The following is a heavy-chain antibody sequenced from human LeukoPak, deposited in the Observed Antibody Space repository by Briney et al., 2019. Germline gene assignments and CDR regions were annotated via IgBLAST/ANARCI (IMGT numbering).Heavy chain of an antibody. CDR1: GYIFTGYY. J-gene: IGHJ4*02. CDR3: ATRSSYYYGSGSLIDY. CDR2: INPNSGGT. D-gene: IGHD3-10*01. Sequence: ASVKVSCKASGYIFTGYYMHWVRQAPGQGLEWMGWINPNSGGTNSAQKFQGRVTMTRDTSISTAYMELSRLRSDDTAVYYCATRSSYYYGSGSLIDYWGQGTLVTVSS. V-gene: IGHV1-2*02.